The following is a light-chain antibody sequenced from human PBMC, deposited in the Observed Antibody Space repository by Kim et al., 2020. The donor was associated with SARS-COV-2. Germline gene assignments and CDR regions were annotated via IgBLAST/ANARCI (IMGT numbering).Light chain of an antibody. CDR1: PSDTGCNT. Sequence: QRVTIACSGSPSDTGCNTVNKYQDIPGTAPKLLIYTNNQRHSGVPDRLSGAKSATSASLAISGLQAEDEADYYCAAWDDSLNGRWVFGEGTQLTVL. CDR2: TNN. CDR3: AAWDDSLNGRWV. J-gene: IGLJ3*02. V-gene: IGLV1-44*01.